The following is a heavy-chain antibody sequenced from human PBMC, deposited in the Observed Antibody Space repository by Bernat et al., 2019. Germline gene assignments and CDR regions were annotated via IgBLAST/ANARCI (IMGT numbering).Heavy chain of an antibody. CDR3: AEDLLLIAAAGNLDY. J-gene: IGHJ4*02. V-gene: IGHV3-30*18. CDR1: GFTFSNYA. Sequence: QVQLVESGGGVVQPGRSLRLSCAASGFTFSNYAMHWVRQAPGKGLEWVALIAYDGGDKYYADFVKGRFTISRDNSKNKLYLQINSLRAEDTAVYYCAEDLLLIAAAGNLDYWGQGALVTVSA. CDR2: IAYDGGDK. D-gene: IGHD6-13*01.